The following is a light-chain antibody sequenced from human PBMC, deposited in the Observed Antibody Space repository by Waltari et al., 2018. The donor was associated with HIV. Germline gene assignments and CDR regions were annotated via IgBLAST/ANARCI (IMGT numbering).Light chain of an antibody. CDR1: NSDVGGYNY. J-gene: IGLJ2*01. CDR2: EVS. CDR3: SSYTSSNTVV. V-gene: IGLV2-14*01. Sequence: QSALTQPASVSGSPGQSITISCTGTNSDVGGYNYVSWYQQHPGKAPKLMIYEVSNRPSGVSNRVSCSKSGNTASLTISGLQAEDEADYYCSSYTSSNTVVFGGGTKLTVL.